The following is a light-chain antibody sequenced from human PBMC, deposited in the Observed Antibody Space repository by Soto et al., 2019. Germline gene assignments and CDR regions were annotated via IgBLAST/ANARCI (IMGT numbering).Light chain of an antibody. CDR3: QQYNSYFT. CDR2: KAS. V-gene: IGKV1-5*03. J-gene: IGKJ3*01. CDR1: QSISSW. Sequence: DIQMTQSPSTLSASVGDRVTITCRASQSISSWLAWYQQKPGKAPKLLIYKASSLESGVPPRFSGSGSGTEFTLTISSLQPDDFATYDCQQYNSYFTFGPGTKVDIK.